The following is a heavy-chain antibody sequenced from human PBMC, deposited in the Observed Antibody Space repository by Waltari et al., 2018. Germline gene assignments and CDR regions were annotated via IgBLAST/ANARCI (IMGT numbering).Heavy chain of an antibody. CDR1: GGSFSSYY. Sequence: QVQLQQWGAGLLKPSETLCLTCGVRGGSFSSYYWSWIRQSPGKGLEWIGEINHAGNIHYNPSFKSRVTMSIDTARNQFSLEVKSVIAADTAVYFCARISGLDYATPMWGLGTVVTVSS. CDR3: ARISGLDYATPM. D-gene: IGHD5-12*01. V-gene: IGHV4-34*01. J-gene: IGHJ3*01. CDR2: INHAGNI.